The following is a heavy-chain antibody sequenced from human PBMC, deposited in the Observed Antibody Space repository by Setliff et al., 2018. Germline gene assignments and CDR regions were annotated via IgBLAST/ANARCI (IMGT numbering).Heavy chain of an antibody. CDR2: IYTSRST. CDR1: GGSVNSGYDN. D-gene: IGHD3-3*01. V-gene: IGHV4-61*09. CDR3: ARVSGFLYVDV. J-gene: IGHJ6*03. Sequence: SETLSLTCTVSGGSVNSGYDNWNWLRQPAGKGLEWIGHIYTSRSTNYNPSLKSRVTMSVDTTKNQFSLKLTSVTAADTAVYYCARVSGFLYVDVWGKGTTVTVSS.